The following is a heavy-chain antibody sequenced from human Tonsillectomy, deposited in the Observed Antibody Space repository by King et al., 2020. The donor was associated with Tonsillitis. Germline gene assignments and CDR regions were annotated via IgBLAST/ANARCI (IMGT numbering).Heavy chain of an antibody. CDR3: AKDKWFGELPQSAMDV. V-gene: IGHV3-43*02. Sequence: VQLVESGGGVVQPGGSLRLSCAASGFTFDDYAMHWVRQAPGKGLEWVSLISGDGGTTYSADSVKGRFTISRDNSKNSLYLQMNSLRTEDTALYYCAKDKWFGELPQSAMDVWGKGTTVTVSS. CDR1: GFTFDDYA. J-gene: IGHJ6*03. CDR2: ISGDGGTT. D-gene: IGHD3-10*01.